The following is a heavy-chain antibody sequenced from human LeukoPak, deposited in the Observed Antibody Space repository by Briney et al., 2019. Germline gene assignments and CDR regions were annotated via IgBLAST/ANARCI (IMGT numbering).Heavy chain of an antibody. Sequence: SETLSLTCTVSGGAINSGAYYWSWIRQPPGKGLEWIGYIFHSGSTYYNPSLKSRVTISVDRSKNQFSLKLTSVTAADTAVHYCARESASRSSGYYPLFFDYWGQGTLVTVSS. CDR1: GGAINSGAYY. J-gene: IGHJ4*02. CDR2: IFHSGST. CDR3: ARESASRSSGYYPLFFDY. D-gene: IGHD3-22*01. V-gene: IGHV4-30-2*01.